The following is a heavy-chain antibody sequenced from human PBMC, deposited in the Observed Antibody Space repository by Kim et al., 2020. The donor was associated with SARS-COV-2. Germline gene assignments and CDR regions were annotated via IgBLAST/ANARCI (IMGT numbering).Heavy chain of an antibody. CDR1: GFTFNNYS. D-gene: IGHD3-16*01. J-gene: IGHJ6*03. CDR3: AIEEMGLHLGESSSYYYYYMDV. Sequence: GGSLRLSCAASGFTFNNYSMIWVRQAPGKGLEWVSYIKDTGDNIYYADSVKGRFTISRDNAKKSLYLEMNSLRDEDTAVYYCAIEEMGLHLGESSSYYYYYMDVWGKGTTVTVSS. CDR2: IKDTGDNI. V-gene: IGHV3-48*02.